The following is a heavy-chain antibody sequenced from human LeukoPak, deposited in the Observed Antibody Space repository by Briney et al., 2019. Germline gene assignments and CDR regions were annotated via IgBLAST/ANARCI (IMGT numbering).Heavy chain of an antibody. CDR3: ARAPYNWNYEPHYYYYMDV. D-gene: IGHD1-7*01. CDR1: GGTFSSYA. CDR2: IIPIFGTA. Sequence: SVRVSCKASGGTFSSYAISWVRQAPGQGLEWMGGIIPIFGTANYAQKFQGRVTITTDESTSTAYMELSSLRSEDTAVYYCARAPYNWNYEPHYYYYMDVWGKGTTVTVSS. J-gene: IGHJ6*03. V-gene: IGHV1-69*05.